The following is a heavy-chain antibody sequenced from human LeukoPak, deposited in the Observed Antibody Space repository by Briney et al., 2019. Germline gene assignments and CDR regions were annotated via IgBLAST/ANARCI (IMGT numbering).Heavy chain of an antibody. CDR3: AKTYYYDSSGLGWLDY. CDR2: ISGSGGST. CDR1: GFTFSNYA. Sequence: GGSLRLSYAAPGFTFSNYAMNWVRQAPRKGLEWVSAISGSGGSTYYADSVKGRFTISRDNSKNTLYLQMNSLRAEDTAVYYCAKTYYYDSSGLGWLDYWGQGTLVTVSS. V-gene: IGHV3-23*01. D-gene: IGHD3-22*01. J-gene: IGHJ4*02.